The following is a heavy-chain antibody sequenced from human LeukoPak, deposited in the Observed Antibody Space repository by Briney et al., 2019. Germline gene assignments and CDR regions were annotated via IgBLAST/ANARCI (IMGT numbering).Heavy chain of an antibody. V-gene: IGHV5-51*01. Sequence: RGESLKISXKGSGYSFTTYWIAWVRQKPGKGLEWMGIIYPGDSDTTYSPSFQGQVTISADRSISTAYLQWSSLKASDTAMYYCARLRGGDGYNTYYFDYWGQGTLVTVSS. J-gene: IGHJ4*02. CDR1: GYSFTTYW. D-gene: IGHD5-24*01. CDR2: IYPGDSDT. CDR3: ARLRGGDGYNTYYFDY.